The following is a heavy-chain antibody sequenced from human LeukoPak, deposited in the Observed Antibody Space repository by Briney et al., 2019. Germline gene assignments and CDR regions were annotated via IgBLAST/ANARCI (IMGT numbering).Heavy chain of an antibody. CDR2: ISSKGGST. V-gene: IGHV3-64D*06. CDR3: VKPQVRGVIISSFDY. J-gene: IGHJ4*02. Sequence: GGSLRLSCSASGFTFSSYAMHWARQAPGKGLEYVSAISSKGGSTYYADSVKGRFTISRDNSKNTLYLQMSSLRAEDTAVYYCVKPQVRGVIISSFDYWGQGTLVTVSS. D-gene: IGHD3-10*01. CDR1: GFTFSSYA.